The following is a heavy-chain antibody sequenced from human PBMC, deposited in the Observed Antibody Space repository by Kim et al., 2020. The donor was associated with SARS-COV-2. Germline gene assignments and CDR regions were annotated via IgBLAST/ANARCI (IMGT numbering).Heavy chain of an antibody. CDR1: GYSISSTYSINSDYF. J-gene: IGHJ4*02. D-gene: IGHD3-10*01. CDR2: IYHNGST. CDR3: ARDYGANFGEFYFDF. V-gene: IGHV4-38-2*02. Sequence: SETLFLTCTVSGYSISSTYSINSDYFWGWIRQPPGKGLEWIATIYHNGSTYYNPSLKSRATISLDTSKNRFSLKLNSVTAADTAVYYCARDYGANFGEFYFDFWGQGTLVTVSS.